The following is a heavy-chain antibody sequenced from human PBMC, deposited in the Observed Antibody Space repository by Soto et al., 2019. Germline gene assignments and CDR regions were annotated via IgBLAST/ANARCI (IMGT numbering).Heavy chain of an antibody. V-gene: IGHV3-11*01. D-gene: IGHD4-17*01. CDR1: GFTFSDYY. Sequence: GGSLRLSCAASGFTFSDYYMSWIRQAPGKGLEWVSYISSSGSTIYYADSVKGRFTISRDNAKNSLYLQMNSLRAEDTAVYYCASPDVYDYGDSDFDYWGQGTLVTVSS. CDR2: ISSSGSTI. CDR3: ASPDVYDYGDSDFDY. J-gene: IGHJ4*02.